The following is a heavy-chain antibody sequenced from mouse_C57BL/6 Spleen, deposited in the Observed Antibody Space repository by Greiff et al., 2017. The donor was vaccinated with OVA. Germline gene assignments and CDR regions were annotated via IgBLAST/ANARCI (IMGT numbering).Heavy chain of an antibody. CDR2: IYPGDGDT. D-gene: IGHD2-4*01. V-gene: IGHV1-82*01. Sequence: QVQLQQSGPELVKPGASVKISCKASGYAFSSSWMNWVKQRPGKGLEWIGRIYPGDGDTNYNGKFKGKATLTADKSSSTANMQLSSLTSEDSAVYSGARDPYDYDGFWFAYWGQGTLVTVSA. J-gene: IGHJ3*01. CDR1: GYAFSSSW. CDR3: ARDPYDYDGFWFAY.